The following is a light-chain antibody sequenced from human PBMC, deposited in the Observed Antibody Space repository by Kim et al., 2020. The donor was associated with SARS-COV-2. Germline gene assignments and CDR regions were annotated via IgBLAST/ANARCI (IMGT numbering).Light chain of an antibody. CDR2: KAS. CDR1: QSFNDW. V-gene: IGKV1-5*03. Sequence: DIHMTQFPSTLSGSVGDRVTINCRASQSFNDWLAWYQQKPGKAPKLLIYKASNLKSGVSSRFSGSGSGTELTLTITNLQPDDAATYYCQQYSHYTRTFGQGTKVDIK. J-gene: IGKJ1*01. CDR3: QQYSHYTRT.